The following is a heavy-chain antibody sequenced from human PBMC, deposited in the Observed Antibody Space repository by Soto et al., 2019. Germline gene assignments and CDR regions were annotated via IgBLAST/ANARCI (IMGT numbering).Heavy chain of an antibody. D-gene: IGHD3-22*01. Sequence: GGALRLSCAGSGFTFYSYSMRRGPPAPGEGLEWVSAISGSGGSTYYADSVKGRFTISRDNSKNTLYLQMNSLRAEDTAVYYCAKVPYDSTLNYYYGMDVWGQGTTVTVSS. J-gene: IGHJ6*02. V-gene: IGHV3-23*01. CDR1: GFTFYSYS. CDR3: AKVPYDSTLNYYYGMDV. CDR2: ISGSGGST.